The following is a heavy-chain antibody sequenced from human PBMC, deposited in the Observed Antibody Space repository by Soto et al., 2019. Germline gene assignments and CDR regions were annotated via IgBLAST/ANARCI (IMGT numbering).Heavy chain of an antibody. V-gene: IGHV4-34*01. Sequence: SETLSLTCAVYGGSVNGYYWNWIRQPPGKGLEWIGEINHTGGTHYNPSLKSRVTMSVDTSKNQFSLRLSSVTAADTAIYYCARHERREQQPKGGWFDPWGQGTLVTVSS. D-gene: IGHD6-13*01. J-gene: IGHJ5*02. CDR1: GGSVNGYY. CDR2: INHTGGT. CDR3: ARHERREQQPKGGWFDP.